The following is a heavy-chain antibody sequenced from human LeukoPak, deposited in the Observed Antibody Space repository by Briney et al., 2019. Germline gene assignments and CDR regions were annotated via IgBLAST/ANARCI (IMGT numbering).Heavy chain of an antibody. V-gene: IGHV3-23*01. Sequence: GGSLRLSCAVSGFTFSSYPMTWVRQAPGQGLEWVSGISGSGGSTNYADSVKGRFTISRDNSKSTVYLQMNSLRAEDTAVYYCSKDNRGYPYYFDYWRQATMVSVCS. CDR2: ISGSGGST. J-gene: IGHJ4*02. CDR3: SKDNRGYPYYFDY. D-gene: IGHD6-25*01. CDR1: GFTFSSYP.